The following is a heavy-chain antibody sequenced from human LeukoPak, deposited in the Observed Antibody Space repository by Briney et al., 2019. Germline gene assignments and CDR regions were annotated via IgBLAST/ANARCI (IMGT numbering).Heavy chain of an antibody. CDR1: GFTFSSYS. Sequence: PGGSLRLSCAASGFTFSSYSMNWVRQAPGKGLEWVSSISSSSRYINYADSVKGRFTISRDNAKNSLYLQMNSLRADDTAVYYCARVKEASAFDIWGQGTMVTVSS. CDR2: ISSSSRYI. J-gene: IGHJ3*02. CDR3: ARVKEASAFDI. V-gene: IGHV3-21*01. D-gene: IGHD5-12*01.